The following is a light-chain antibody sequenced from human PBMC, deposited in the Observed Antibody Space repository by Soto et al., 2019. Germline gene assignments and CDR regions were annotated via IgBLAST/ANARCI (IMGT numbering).Light chain of an antibody. CDR2: KAS. J-gene: IGKJ1*01. V-gene: IGKV1-5*03. Sequence: DIQMTQSPSTLSASVGDRVTITCRASQSISSWLAWYQQKPGKAPNLLIYKASNLESGVPSRFSGRGSGTEFTFTISSLQPDDFATYYCQQYSSNWTFGQGTKVEIK. CDR3: QQYSSNWT. CDR1: QSISSW.